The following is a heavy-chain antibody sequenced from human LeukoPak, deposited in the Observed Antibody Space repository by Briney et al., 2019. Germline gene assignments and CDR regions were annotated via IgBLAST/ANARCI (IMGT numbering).Heavy chain of an antibody. D-gene: IGHD5-18*01. CDR2: ISWNSGSI. Sequence: GRSLRLSCAASGFTFDDYAMHWVRQAPGKGLEWVSGISWNSGSIGYADSVKGRFTISRDNAKNSLYLQMNSLRAEDTALYYCAKSDGGTLLDYWGQGTLVTVSS. V-gene: IGHV3-9*01. CDR1: GFTFDDYA. CDR3: AKSDGGTLLDY. J-gene: IGHJ4*02.